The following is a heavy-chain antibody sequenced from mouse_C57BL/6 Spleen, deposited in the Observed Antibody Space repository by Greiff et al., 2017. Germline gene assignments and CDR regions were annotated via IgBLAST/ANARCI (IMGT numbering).Heavy chain of an antibody. CDR2: IYPGDGDT. D-gene: IGHD1-1*01. Sequence: QVQLKQSGPELVKPGASVKISCKASGYAFSSSWINWVKQRPGKGLEWIGRIYPGDGDTNYNGKFKGKATLTADKSSSTAYMQLSSLTSEDSAVYFCARRGYGSRPLYAMDYWGQGTSVTVSS. CDR1: GYAFSSSW. J-gene: IGHJ4*01. CDR3: ARRGYGSRPLYAMDY. V-gene: IGHV1-82*01.